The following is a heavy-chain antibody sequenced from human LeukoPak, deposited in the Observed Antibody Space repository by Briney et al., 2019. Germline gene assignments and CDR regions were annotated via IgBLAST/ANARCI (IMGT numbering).Heavy chain of an antibody. CDR3: AREHSNYVRNNWFDP. D-gene: IGHD4-11*01. CDR2: IYYSGST. V-gene: IGHV4-59*01. Sequence: PSETLSLTCTVSGGSISSYYWSWIRQPPGKGLEWIGYIYYSGSTNYNLSLKSRVTISVDTSKNQFSLKLSSVTAADTAVYYCAREHSNYVRNNWFDPWGQGTLVTVSS. J-gene: IGHJ5*02. CDR1: GGSISSYY.